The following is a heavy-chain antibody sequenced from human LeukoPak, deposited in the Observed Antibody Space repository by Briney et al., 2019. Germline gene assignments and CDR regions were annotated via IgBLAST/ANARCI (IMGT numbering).Heavy chain of an antibody. V-gene: IGHV3-23*01. CDR1: GFAVSSNY. Sequence: PGGSLRLSCAASGFAVSSNYMSWVRQAPGKGLEWVSAISGSGGSTYYADSVKGRFTISRDNSKNTLYLQMNSLRAEDTAVYYCAKGATTVTPVDYWGQGTLVTVSS. D-gene: IGHD4-17*01. CDR2: ISGSGGST. CDR3: AKGATTVTPVDY. J-gene: IGHJ4*02.